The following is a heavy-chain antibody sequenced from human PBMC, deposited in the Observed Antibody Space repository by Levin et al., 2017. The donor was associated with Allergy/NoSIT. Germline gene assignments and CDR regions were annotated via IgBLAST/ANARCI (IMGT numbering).Heavy chain of an antibody. J-gene: IGHJ4*02. CDR1: GGSISSSSYY. V-gene: IGHV4-39*07. D-gene: IGHD4-17*01. Sequence: SETLSLTCTVSGGSISSSSYYWGWIRQPPGKGLEWIGSIYYSGSTYYNPSLKSRVTISVDTSKNQFSLKLSSVTAADTAVYYCARDTGSPIDGDSPYWGQGTLVTVSS. CDR3: ARDTGSPIDGDSPY. CDR2: IYYSGST.